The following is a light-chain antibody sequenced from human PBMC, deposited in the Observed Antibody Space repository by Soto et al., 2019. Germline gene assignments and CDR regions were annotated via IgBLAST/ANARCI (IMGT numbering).Light chain of an antibody. Sequence: DIQMTQSPSSLSASVGDRVTITCRASQSISSYLNWYQQKPGKAPKLLIYAASSLQSGVPSRFSGSGSGTDFTLTISSLQPEDFATYHCQQSYSTPRALTFGGGTKVEIK. J-gene: IGKJ4*01. V-gene: IGKV1-39*01. CDR1: QSISSY. CDR2: AAS. CDR3: QQSYSTPRALT.